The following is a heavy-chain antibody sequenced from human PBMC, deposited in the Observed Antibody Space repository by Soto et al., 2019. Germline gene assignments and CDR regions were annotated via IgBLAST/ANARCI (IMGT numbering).Heavy chain of an antibody. CDR2: IIPILGIA. D-gene: IGHD3-3*01. CDR3: ARIRFLETSWFDP. J-gene: IGHJ5*02. Sequence: ASVKVSCMASGGTFSSYTISWVRQAPGQGLEWMGRIIPILGIANYAQKFQGRVTITADKSTSTAYMELSSLRSEDTAVYYCARIRFLETSWFDPWGQGTLVTVSS. V-gene: IGHV1-69*02. CDR1: GGTFSSYT.